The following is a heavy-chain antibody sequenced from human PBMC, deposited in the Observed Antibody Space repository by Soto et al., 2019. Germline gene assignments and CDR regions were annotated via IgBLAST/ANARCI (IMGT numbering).Heavy chain of an antibody. D-gene: IGHD2-2*01. Sequence: PGRSLRLSCAASGFTFSSYSMNWVRQAPGKGLEWVSSISSSSSYIYYADSVKGRFTISRDNAKNSLYLQMNSLRAEDTAVYYCARDGVVVVPADNWFDPWGQGTLVTGSS. J-gene: IGHJ5*02. V-gene: IGHV3-21*01. CDR3: ARDGVVVVPADNWFDP. CDR1: GFTFSSYS. CDR2: ISSSSSYI.